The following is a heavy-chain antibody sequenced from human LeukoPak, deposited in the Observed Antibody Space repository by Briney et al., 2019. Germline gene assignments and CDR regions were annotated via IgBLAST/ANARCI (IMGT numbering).Heavy chain of an antibody. V-gene: IGHV4-4*07. D-gene: IGHD2-8*01. J-gene: IGHJ6*03. CDR2: IYSSGSI. Sequence: SETLSLTCTVSGGSTSSYYWSWIRQPAGKGLEWIGRIYSSGSISYNPSLKSRLSMSLDTSKNQFSLKLTSVTAADTAVYYCARDEWNGYYYMDVWGKGTTVTVSS. CDR1: GGSTSSYY. CDR3: ARDEWNGYYYMDV.